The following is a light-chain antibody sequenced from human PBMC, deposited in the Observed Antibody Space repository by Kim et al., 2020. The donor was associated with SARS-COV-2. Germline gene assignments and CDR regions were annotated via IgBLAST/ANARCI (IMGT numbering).Light chain of an antibody. CDR2: ANN. Sequence: GQGVTISCSGSSSNIWRTAVNWYQQVPGTAPKLLISANNQRASGVPDRFSGSKSGTSASLAISGLQSEDEAEYYCAAWDGSLKGVLFGGGTQLTVL. CDR1: SSNIWRTA. V-gene: IGLV1-44*01. CDR3: AAWDGSLKGVL. J-gene: IGLJ2*01.